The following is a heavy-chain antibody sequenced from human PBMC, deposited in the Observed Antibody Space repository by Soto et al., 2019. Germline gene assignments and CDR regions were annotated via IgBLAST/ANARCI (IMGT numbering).Heavy chain of an antibody. CDR3: ARGPRGYVYYHGMDV. CDR1: GGSISSYY. V-gene: IGHV4-4*07. D-gene: IGHD3-10*01. J-gene: IGHJ6*02. CDR2: IDTSGTT. Sequence: KPSETLSVTCTVSGGSISSYYVSWIRQSAGKGLEWIGRIDTSGTTNYNPSLKSRVTMSVDASKNHFSLNLSSVTAADTAVYYCARGPRGYVYYHGMDVWGQGTTVTVSS.